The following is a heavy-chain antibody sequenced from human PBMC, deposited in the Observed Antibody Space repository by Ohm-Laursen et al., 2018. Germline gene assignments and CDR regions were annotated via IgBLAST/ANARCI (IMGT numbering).Heavy chain of an antibody. J-gene: IGHJ4*02. CDR1: GFTFSSYD. Sequence: SLRLSCAASGFTFSSYDMHWVRQATGKGLEWVSAIGTAGDTYYPGSVKGRFTISRENAKNSLYLQMNSLRAGDTAVYYCARGRVDYYDSSGYFDYLDYWGQGTLVTVSS. CDR3: ARGRVDYYDSSGYFDYLDY. CDR2: IGTAGDT. D-gene: IGHD3-22*01. V-gene: IGHV3-13*01.